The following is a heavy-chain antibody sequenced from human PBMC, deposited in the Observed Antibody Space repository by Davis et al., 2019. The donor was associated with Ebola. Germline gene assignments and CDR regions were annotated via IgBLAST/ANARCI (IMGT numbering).Heavy chain of an antibody. J-gene: IGHJ4*02. D-gene: IGHD3-22*01. CDR3: ARVRWTSGYYFDY. CDR2: IKQDGSEK. CDR1: GFTFSHYW. Sequence: GESLKISCAASGFTFSHYWMSWVRQAPGKGPEWVAIIKQDGSEKYYVDSVKGRFTISRDNAKNSLFLEMNSLRAEDTAVYYCARVRWTSGYYFDYWGQGTLVTVSS. V-gene: IGHV3-7*03.